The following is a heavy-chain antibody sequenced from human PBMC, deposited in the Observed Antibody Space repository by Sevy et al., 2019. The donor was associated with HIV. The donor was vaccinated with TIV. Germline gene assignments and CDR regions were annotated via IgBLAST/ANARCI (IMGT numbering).Heavy chain of an antibody. Sequence: GGSLRLSCVASGFTFTNYWISWVRQTPGKGLEWVATIKHDESEKYYLDSVKGRFAISRDNGKKSVSLQMNGRRAEDTALYYCAREVGGYNWRPYYFDSWVQGTLVTVSS. CDR3: AREVGGYNWRPYYFDS. V-gene: IGHV3-7*01. CDR2: IKHDESEK. J-gene: IGHJ4*02. CDR1: GFTFTNYW. D-gene: IGHD5-12*01.